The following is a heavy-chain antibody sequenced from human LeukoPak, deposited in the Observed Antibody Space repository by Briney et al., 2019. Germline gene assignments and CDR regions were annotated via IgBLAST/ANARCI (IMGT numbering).Heavy chain of an antibody. Sequence: GGSLRLSCAASGFTFSSYGMHWVRQAPGKGLEWVAVIWYDGSNKYYADSVKGRFTISRDNSKNTLYLQMNSLRAEDTAVYYCAKMGNRYSSSWYSDYWGQGTLVTVSS. V-gene: IGHV3-33*06. CDR2: IWYDGSNK. CDR1: GFTFSSYG. CDR3: AKMGNRYSSSWYSDY. D-gene: IGHD6-13*01. J-gene: IGHJ4*02.